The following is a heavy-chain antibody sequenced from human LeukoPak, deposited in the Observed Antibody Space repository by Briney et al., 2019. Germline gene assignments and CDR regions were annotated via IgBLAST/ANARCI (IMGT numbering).Heavy chain of an antibody. CDR2: IYYSGST. V-gene: IGHV4-39*07. Sequence: PSETLSLTCTVSGGSISSNNYYWGWIRQPPGKGLEWIGNIYYSGSTYYNPSLKSRVTISVDTSKNQFSLKLSSVTAADTAVYYCARDREYSSSLDAFDIWGQGTMVTVSS. J-gene: IGHJ3*02. CDR3: ARDREYSSSLDAFDI. D-gene: IGHD6-6*01. CDR1: GGSISSNNYY.